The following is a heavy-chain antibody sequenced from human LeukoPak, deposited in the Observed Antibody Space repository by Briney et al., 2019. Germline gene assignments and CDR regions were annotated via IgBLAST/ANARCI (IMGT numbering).Heavy chain of an antibody. D-gene: IGHD5-18*01. J-gene: IGHJ4*02. Sequence: GALRLSCAASGFTFRSYNMNWVRQAPGKGLEWVSSLSSLSSYIYFADSVKGRFTISRDNAKNSLYLQMNSLRAEDTAVYYCAKAPYSYGPFDYWGQGTLVTVSS. CDR3: AKAPYSYGPFDY. V-gene: IGHV3-21*01. CDR1: GFTFRSYN. CDR2: LSSLSSYI.